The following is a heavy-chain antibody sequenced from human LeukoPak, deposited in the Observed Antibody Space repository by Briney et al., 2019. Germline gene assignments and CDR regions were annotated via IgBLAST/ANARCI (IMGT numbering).Heavy chain of an antibody. Sequence: SETLSLTCTVSGGSISSYYWSWIRQPAGKGLEWIGRTYTSGSTNYNPSLKSRVTMSVDTSKNQFSLKLSSVTAADTAVYYCAGMYYDILTGQSDYWGQGTLVTVSS. V-gene: IGHV4-4*07. CDR2: TYTSGST. CDR1: GGSISSYY. D-gene: IGHD3-9*01. CDR3: AGMYYDILTGQSDY. J-gene: IGHJ4*02.